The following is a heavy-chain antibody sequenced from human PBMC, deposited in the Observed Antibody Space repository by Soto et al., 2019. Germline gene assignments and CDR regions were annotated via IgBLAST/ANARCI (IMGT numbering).Heavy chain of an antibody. CDR2: ISSSSSYI. J-gene: IGHJ4*02. CDR1: GFTFSSYS. D-gene: IGHD6-13*01. CDR3: ARDGLRAYSSSWYPPNAIDTPGTDY. V-gene: IGHV3-21*01. Sequence: GGSLRLSCAASGFTFSSYSMNWVRQAPGKGLEWVSSISSSSSYIYYADSVKGRFTISRDNAKNSLYLQMNSLRAEDTAVYYCARDGLRAYSSSWYPPNAIDTPGTDYWGQGTLVTVSS.